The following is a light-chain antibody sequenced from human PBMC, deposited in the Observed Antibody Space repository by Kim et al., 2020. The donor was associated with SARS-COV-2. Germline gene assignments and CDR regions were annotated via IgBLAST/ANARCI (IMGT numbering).Light chain of an antibody. V-gene: IGKV3-15*01. CDR1: QSFSSK. CDR3: QQYKSWPLT. Sequence: VSPGERATRPGRASQSFSSKLAWCQQKPGQAPRLLIYDTSTRATGVPARCSGSGSGTEFTLTINSRQSEDFAVYYCQQYKSWPLTVGGGTKVDIK. CDR2: DTS. J-gene: IGKJ4*01.